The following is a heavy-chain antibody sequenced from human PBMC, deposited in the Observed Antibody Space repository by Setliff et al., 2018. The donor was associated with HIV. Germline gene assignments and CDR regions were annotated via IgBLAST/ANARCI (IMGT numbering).Heavy chain of an antibody. CDR2: ISVYNGNI. CDR3: ARAPSGVVIGPDY. Sequence: GASVMVSCKASGYTFTSYGISWVRQAPGQGLEWMGWISVYNGNINYAQNLQGRVTMTTDTSTSTAYMELRSLRSDDTAVYYCARAPSGVVIGPDYWGQGTLVTVSS. J-gene: IGHJ4*02. D-gene: IGHD3-3*01. CDR1: GYTFTSYG. V-gene: IGHV1-18*01.